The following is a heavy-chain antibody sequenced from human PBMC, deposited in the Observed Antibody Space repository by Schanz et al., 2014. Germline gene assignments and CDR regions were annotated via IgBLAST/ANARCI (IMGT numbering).Heavy chain of an antibody. CDR1: GYSFTEYF. V-gene: IGHV1-2*02. J-gene: IGHJ4*02. CDR2: INPNSGET. CDR3: ARARYTGYDCSGY. D-gene: IGHD5-12*01. Sequence: QVQLVQSGPAVKKPGASMKVSCLASGYSFTEYFLHWVRQAPGQGLEWMRWINPNSGETNYEQKFKGRVTLTSDTSISTAFMELSGLTPDDTPTYFCARARYTGYDCSGYWGQGTLLIVSS.